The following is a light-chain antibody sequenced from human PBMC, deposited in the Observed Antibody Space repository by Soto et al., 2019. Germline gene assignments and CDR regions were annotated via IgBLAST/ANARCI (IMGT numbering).Light chain of an antibody. Sequence: EIVLTQSPGTLSLSPGERATLSCRASQSVSSNYVAWYQQKPGQAPRLLLYGASSRVNGIPARFSSSSSGTEFSLTIISLQPQEYAVTYCQQYGSTPSFTFGHGTEVEIK. CDR2: GAS. J-gene: IGKJ3*01. CDR1: QSVSSNY. CDR3: QQYGSTPSFT. V-gene: IGKV3-20*01.